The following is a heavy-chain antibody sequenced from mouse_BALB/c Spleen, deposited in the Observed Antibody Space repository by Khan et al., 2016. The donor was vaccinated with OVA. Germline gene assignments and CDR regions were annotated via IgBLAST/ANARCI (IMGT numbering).Heavy chain of an antibody. V-gene: IGHV9-4*02. CDR1: GYTFTTAG. CDR2: INTHSGVP. D-gene: IGHD2-9*01. Sequence: QEVQSGPELKKPGETVRISCKASGYTFTTAGIQWVQKMPGKGLKWIGWINTHSGVPKYAEDFKGRFAFSLEISVSTAYLQITNLKNEDTATYFCARGGAAYYGNDGGAMEYWGQGTSVTVSS. J-gene: IGHJ4*01. CDR3: ARGGAAYYGNDGGAMEY.